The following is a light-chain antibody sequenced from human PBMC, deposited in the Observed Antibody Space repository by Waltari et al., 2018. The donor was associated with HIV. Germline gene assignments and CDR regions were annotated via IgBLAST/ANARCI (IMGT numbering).Light chain of an antibody. V-gene: IGKV4-1*01. J-gene: IGKJ4*01. CDR1: QSVLYSSNKKTY. CDR3: QQYYSNPLT. Sequence: DIVMTQSPGSLAVSLGERATINCTARQSVLYSSNKKTYIAWYQQKGRQPPKLLISRASKRESGVPDRFSGSGSGTNFTLTISSLQADDVAVYYCQQYYSNPLTFGGGTKVEIK. CDR2: RAS.